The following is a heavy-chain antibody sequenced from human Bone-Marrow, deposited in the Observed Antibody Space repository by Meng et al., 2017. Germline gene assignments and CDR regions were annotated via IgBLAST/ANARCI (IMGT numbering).Heavy chain of an antibody. CDR3: ARGAVRYSGSLGY. Sequence: ASVKVSCKASGYTFTSYDINWVRQATGQGLEWMGWMNPNSGNTGYAQKFQGRVTITRNTSISTAYMELSSLRSEDAAVYYCARGAVRYSGSLGYWGQGTLVTVSS. CDR1: GYTFTSYD. CDR2: MNPNSGNT. V-gene: IGHV1-8*03. D-gene: IGHD1-26*01. J-gene: IGHJ4*02.